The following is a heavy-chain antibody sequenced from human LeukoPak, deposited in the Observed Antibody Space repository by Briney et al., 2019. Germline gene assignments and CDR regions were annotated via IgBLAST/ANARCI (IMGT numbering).Heavy chain of an antibody. CDR2: ISSGSSTI. Sequence: GGSLRLSCAASGFTFSSYSMNWVRQAPGKGLEWVSYISSGSSTIYYADSVKGRLTISRDNAKTSLYLQMNSLRAEDTAVYYCARALEDYYYYYMDVWGKGTTVTVSS. V-gene: IGHV3-48*01. CDR3: ARALEDYYYYYMDV. D-gene: IGHD5-24*01. J-gene: IGHJ6*03. CDR1: GFTFSSYS.